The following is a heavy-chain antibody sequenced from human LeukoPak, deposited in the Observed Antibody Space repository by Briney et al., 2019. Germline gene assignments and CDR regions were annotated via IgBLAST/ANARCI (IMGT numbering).Heavy chain of an antibody. CDR3: ASIVATKGH. CDR2: INHSGST. Sequence: SETLSLTCAVYGGSFSGYYWSWIRQPPGKGLEWIGEINHSGSTNYNPSLKSRVTISVDTSKNQFSLKLSSVTAADTAVYYCASIVATKGHWGQGTLVTVSS. J-gene: IGHJ4*02. D-gene: IGHD5-12*01. CDR1: GGSFSGYY. V-gene: IGHV4-34*01.